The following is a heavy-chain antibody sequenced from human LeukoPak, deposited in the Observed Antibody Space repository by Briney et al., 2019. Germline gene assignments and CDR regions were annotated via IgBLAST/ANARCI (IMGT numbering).Heavy chain of an antibody. D-gene: IGHD4-17*01. Sequence: ASVKVSCKASGYIFTSYHMHWVRQAPGQGLEWVGMINPSSGRTTYAQKFQGRVTMTRDTSTSTVYMELSSLRSEDTAVYYCARDANDYGDQLIDYYMDVWGKGTTVTISS. V-gene: IGHV1-46*01. CDR2: INPSSGRT. J-gene: IGHJ6*03. CDR1: GYIFTSYH. CDR3: ARDANDYGDQLIDYYMDV.